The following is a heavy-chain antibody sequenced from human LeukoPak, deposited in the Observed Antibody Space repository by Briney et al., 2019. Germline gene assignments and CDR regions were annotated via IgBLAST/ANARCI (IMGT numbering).Heavy chain of an antibody. D-gene: IGHD6-13*01. V-gene: IGHV3-74*01. CDR3: ARDATAAGLDY. CDR2: INSDGSST. J-gene: IGHJ4*02. Sequence: QPGGSLRLSCAASGFTFSSYWVHWVRQAPGKGLVWVSRINSDGSSTSYADSVKGRFTISRDNAKNTLYLQMNSLRAEDTAVYYCARDATAAGLDYWGQGTLVTVSS. CDR1: GFTFSSYW.